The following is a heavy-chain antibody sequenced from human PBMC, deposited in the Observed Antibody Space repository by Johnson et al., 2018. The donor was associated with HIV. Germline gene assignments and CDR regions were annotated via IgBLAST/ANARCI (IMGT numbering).Heavy chain of an antibody. J-gene: IGHJ3*02. CDR3: AKGGSAVAVAFDI. D-gene: IGHD6-19*01. CDR2: IRYDGSNK. V-gene: IGHV3-30*02. Sequence: QVQLVESGGGVVQPGGSLRLSCAASGFTFSCYGMHWVRQAPGKGLEWVAFIRYDGSNKYYADSVKGRFTISRDNSKNTLYLQMKSLRAEDTAVYYCAKGGSAVAVAFDIWGQGTMVTVSS. CDR1: GFTFSCYG.